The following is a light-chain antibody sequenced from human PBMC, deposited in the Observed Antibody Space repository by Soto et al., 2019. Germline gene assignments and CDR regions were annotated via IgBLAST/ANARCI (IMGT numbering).Light chain of an antibody. Sequence: DIPMTQSPSTLSASLGDRVTITCRASQSISTWLAWYQHKTGKAPKFLISDASNLASGVPARFSGSGSGTEFALTISSLQPDDLATYYCQQYKTYPMYTFGQGTKLEIK. CDR1: QSISTW. CDR2: DAS. V-gene: IGKV1-5*01. J-gene: IGKJ2*01. CDR3: QQYKTYPMYT.